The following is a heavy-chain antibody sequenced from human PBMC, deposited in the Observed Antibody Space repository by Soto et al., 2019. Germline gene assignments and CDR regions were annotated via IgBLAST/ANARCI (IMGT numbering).Heavy chain of an antibody. CDR1: GFSLTTTGVG. D-gene: IGHD3-10*01. J-gene: IGHJ4*02. CDR2: IYWNGDN. Sequence: GSGPTLVNPTETLTLTCTFSGFSLTTTGVGVGWIRQPPGKALEWLAIIYWNGDNRCSPSLKGRFTITKDTSKNQVVLTMTNMDPVETATYYCGHRARGATFDYWGQGMLVTVSS. V-gene: IGHV2-5*01. CDR3: GHRARGATFDY.